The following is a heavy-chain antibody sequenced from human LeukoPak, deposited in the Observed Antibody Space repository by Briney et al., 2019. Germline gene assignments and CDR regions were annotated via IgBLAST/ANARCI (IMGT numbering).Heavy chain of an antibody. CDR3: AKARYNSRGIFEF. Sequence: PGGSLRLSCAASGFTFSSYEMNWVRQAPGKGLEWVSYISSSGSTIYYADSVKGRFTISRDTSKNTLYLQMNGLRAEDTAVYYCAKARYNSRGIFEFWGQGTLVTVSS. CDR2: ISSSGSTI. V-gene: IGHV3-48*03. J-gene: IGHJ4*02. D-gene: IGHD3-10*01. CDR1: GFTFSSYE.